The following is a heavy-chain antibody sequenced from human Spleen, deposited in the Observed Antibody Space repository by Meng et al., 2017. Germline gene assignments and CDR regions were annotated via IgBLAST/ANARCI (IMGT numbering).Heavy chain of an antibody. CDR2: ISGSGGST. Sequence: GESLKISCAASGFTFSSYAMSWARQAPGKGLEWVSAISGSGGSTYYADSVKGRFTISRDNSKNTLYLQMNSLRAEDTAVYYCAKDRELYDYVWGSYRQPYYFDYWGQGTLVTVSS. J-gene: IGHJ4*02. CDR3: AKDRELYDYVWGSYRQPYYFDY. D-gene: IGHD3-16*02. V-gene: IGHV3-23*01. CDR1: GFTFSSYA.